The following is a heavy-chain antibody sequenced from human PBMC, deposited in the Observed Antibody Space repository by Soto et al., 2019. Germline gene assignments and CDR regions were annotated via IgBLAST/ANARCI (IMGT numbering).Heavy chain of an antibody. CDR2: VHPDSGGT. CDR1: GYSFTDHL. Sequence: ASVKVSCKASGYSFTDHLIHWVRQSPGQGLQWVGWVHPDSGGTNVAQAFQDRVTMTADTSITTAYMDLARLRPDDTAIFYCARGAQGFFPVSGIYFYFDHWGQGTPVTVSS. V-gene: IGHV1-2*02. CDR3: ARGAQGFFPVSGIYFYFDH. D-gene: IGHD3-22*01. J-gene: IGHJ4*02.